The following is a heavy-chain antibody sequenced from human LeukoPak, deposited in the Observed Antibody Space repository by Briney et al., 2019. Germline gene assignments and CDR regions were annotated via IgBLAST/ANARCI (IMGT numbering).Heavy chain of an antibody. Sequence: SQTLSLTCTVSGASISSGPHYWSWIRQPAGKGLEWIGRIYSSGSTNYNPSLESRVTISADTSKNQFSLTLHSVTAADTAVYYCARDAYGPDVFDMWGQGTMVTVSS. V-gene: IGHV4-61*02. CDR1: GASISSGPHY. D-gene: IGHD4-17*01. J-gene: IGHJ3*02. CDR3: ARDAYGPDVFDM. CDR2: IYSSGST.